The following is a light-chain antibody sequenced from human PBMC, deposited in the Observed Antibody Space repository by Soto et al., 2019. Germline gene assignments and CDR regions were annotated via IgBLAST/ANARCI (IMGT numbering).Light chain of an antibody. CDR1: QGITNY. J-gene: IGKJ3*01. V-gene: IGKV1-27*01. CDR2: AAS. Sequence: DIQMTQSPSSLSASIGGSVTITCRASQGITNYLACYQQKPGKVPKLLIYAASTLQSGVPSRFSGNESGTDFTLTISSLQREDFATYYCHKHHGDAFTFRPGTKVDI. CDR3: HKHHGDAFT.